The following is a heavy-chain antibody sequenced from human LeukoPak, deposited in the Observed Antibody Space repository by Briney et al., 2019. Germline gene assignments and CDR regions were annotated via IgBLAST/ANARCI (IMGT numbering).Heavy chain of an antibody. CDR3: ARHGRRTVTTFYWFDP. CDR2: IYPGDSDT. CDR1: GYSFTSYW. J-gene: IGHJ5*02. Sequence: GESLKISCKGSGYSFTSYWIGWVRQMPGKGLEWMGIIYPGDSDTRYNPSFQGQVTISADKSISTAYLQWSSLKASDTAMYYCARHGRRTVTTFYWFDPWGQGTLVTVSS. D-gene: IGHD4-17*01. V-gene: IGHV5-51*01.